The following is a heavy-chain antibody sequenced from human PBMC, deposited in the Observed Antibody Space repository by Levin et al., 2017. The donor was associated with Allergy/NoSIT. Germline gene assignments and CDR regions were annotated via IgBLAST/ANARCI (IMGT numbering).Heavy chain of an antibody. Sequence: PSETLSLTCAISGDSVSSNSAAWNWIRQSPSRGLEWLGRTYYRSKWYNDYAVSVKSRITINPDTSKNQFSLQLNSVTPEDTAVYYCARIAVALRLYYYYGMDVWGQGTTVTVSS. J-gene: IGHJ6*02. CDR2: TYYRSKWYN. D-gene: IGHD6-19*01. CDR1: GDSVSSNSAA. CDR3: ARIAVALRLYYYYGMDV. V-gene: IGHV6-1*01.